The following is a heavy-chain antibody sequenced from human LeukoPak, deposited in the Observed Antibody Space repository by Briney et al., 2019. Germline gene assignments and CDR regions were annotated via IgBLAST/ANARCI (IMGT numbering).Heavy chain of an antibody. V-gene: IGHV3-33*06. Sequence: PGRSLRLSCAASGFTFSSYGMCWVRQAPGKGLEWVAVIWYDGSNKYYADCVKGRFTISRDNSKNTLYLQMNSLRAEDTAVYYCAKVKGPGADYYDSSGYNYWYLDLWGRGTLVTASS. CDR3: AKVKGPGADYYDSSGYNYWYLDL. CDR1: GFTFSSYG. CDR2: IWYDGSNK. D-gene: IGHD3-22*01. J-gene: IGHJ2*01.